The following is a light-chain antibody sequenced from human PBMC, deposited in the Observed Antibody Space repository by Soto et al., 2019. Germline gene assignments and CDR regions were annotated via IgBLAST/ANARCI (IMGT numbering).Light chain of an antibody. CDR1: QGISSW. J-gene: IGKJ4*01. V-gene: IGKV1-12*01. CDR2: AAS. Sequence: DIQMTQSPSSVSASVGDRVTITCRASQGISSWLAWYQQKPGKAPNLLIYAASSLQSGAPSRFSGSGSGTDFTLTISGPQPVDFANYYCQQDDTFPLTFGGGTKVEIK. CDR3: QQDDTFPLT.